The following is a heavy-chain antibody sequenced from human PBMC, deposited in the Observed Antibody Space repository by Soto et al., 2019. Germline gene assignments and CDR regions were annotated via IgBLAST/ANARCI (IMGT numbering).Heavy chain of an antibody. CDR2: VYKSGST. V-gene: IGHV4-59*01. J-gene: IGHJ5*02. CDR3: ATYFAGVGGRGS. D-gene: IGHD3-10*01. CDR1: GGSISRSH. Sequence: PSETLSLTCTVSGGSISRSHWSWIRQPPGKGLEWIGYVYKSGSTNYNPSLKSRVTISVDTSKNQFSLKLSTVTAADTAVYYCATYFAGVGGRGSWGQGTLVTVSS.